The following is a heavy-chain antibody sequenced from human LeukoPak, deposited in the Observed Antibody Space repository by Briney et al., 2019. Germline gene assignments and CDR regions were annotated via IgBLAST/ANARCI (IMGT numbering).Heavy chain of an antibody. D-gene: IGHD5-18*01. Sequence: SETLSLTCAVYGGSFSGYYWSWIRQPPGKGLEWIGEINHSGSTNYNPSLKSRVTISVDTSKNQFSLKLSSVTAADTAVYYCARGRIQLWPYYYYYYVDVWGKGTTVTISS. V-gene: IGHV4-34*01. J-gene: IGHJ6*03. CDR2: INHSGST. CDR3: ARGRIQLWPYYYYYYVDV. CDR1: GGSFSGYY.